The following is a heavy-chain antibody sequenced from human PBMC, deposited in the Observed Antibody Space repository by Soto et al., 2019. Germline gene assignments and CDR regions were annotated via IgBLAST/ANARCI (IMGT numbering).Heavy chain of an antibody. CDR2: ISYDGSNK. CDR3: AKDLVGSDYGDYESGYYYYMDV. Sequence: GGSLRLSCAASGFTFSSYGMHWVRQAPGKGLEWVAVISYDGSNKYYADSVKGRFTISRDNSKNTLYLQMNSLRAEDTAVYYCAKDLVGSDYGDYESGYYYYMDVWGKGTTVTVSS. D-gene: IGHD4-17*01. CDR1: GFTFSSYG. V-gene: IGHV3-30*18. J-gene: IGHJ6*03.